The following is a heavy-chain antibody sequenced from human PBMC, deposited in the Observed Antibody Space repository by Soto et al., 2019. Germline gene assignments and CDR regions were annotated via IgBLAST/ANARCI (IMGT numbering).Heavy chain of an antibody. CDR3: AHSPFTSGWYYFAY. CDR1: GFSLTTSTVG. J-gene: IGHJ4*02. CDR2: IYSNDDK. D-gene: IGHD6-19*01. Sequence: QITLKESGPTVVKPTQTLTLTCTFSGFSLTTSTVGVGWIRQPPGKALEWLALIYSNDDKRYSPSLKSRLTITKDTSKNPVVLTMTTMDPVDTATYYCAHSPFTSGWYYFAYWGQGTLVTVSS. V-gene: IGHV2-5*01.